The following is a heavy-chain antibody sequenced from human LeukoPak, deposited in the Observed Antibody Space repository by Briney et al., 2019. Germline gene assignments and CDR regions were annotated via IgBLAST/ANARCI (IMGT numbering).Heavy chain of an antibody. V-gene: IGHV5-51*01. CDR1: GYSFTNYW. CDR2: INPSDSDT. J-gene: IGHJ3*02. CDR3: ARLAGFDAFDI. D-gene: IGHD6-13*01. Sequence: GESLKISCKGSGYSFTNYWIAWVRQMPGRGLEWMVIINPSDSDTRYSPSFQGQVTISADKSISTAYLQWTSLQASDTAMYFCARLAGFDAFDIWGQGTMITVSS.